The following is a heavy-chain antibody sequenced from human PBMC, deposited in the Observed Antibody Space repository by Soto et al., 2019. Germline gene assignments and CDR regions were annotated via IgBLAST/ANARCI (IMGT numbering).Heavy chain of an antibody. CDR1: GGTFSSYA. D-gene: IGHD6-19*01. CDR2: IIPIFGTA. CDR3: ARVVAGNNWFDP. J-gene: IGHJ5*02. V-gene: IGHV1-69*13. Sequence: SVKVSCKASGGTFSSYAISWVRQAPGQGLEWMGGIIPIFGTANYAQKFQGRVTITADESTSTAYMELSSLRSEDTAVYYCARVVAGNNWFDPWGQGTLVTVSS.